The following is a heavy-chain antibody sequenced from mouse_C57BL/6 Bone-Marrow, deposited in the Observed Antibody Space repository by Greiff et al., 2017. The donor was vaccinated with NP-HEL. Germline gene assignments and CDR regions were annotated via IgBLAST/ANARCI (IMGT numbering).Heavy chain of an antibody. V-gene: IGHV2-5*01. Sequence: VQLQQSGPGLVQPSPSLSITCTVSGFSFTSYGVHWVRQSPGKGLEWLGVIWSGGSTAYTAAFMSRLSITKDNSKSQVFFKMNSLQANDTAIYDCAKRGYGEGYYAMDYWGQGTSVTVSS. CDR3: AKRGYGEGYYAMDY. CDR1: GFSFTSYG. J-gene: IGHJ4*01. CDR2: IWSGGST. D-gene: IGHD2-2*01.